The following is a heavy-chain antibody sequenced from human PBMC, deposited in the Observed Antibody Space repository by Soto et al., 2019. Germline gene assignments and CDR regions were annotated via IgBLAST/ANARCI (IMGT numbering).Heavy chain of an antibody. V-gene: IGHV3-30-3*01. CDR3: ASRSTMVRGAIFNYYYYGMDV. J-gene: IGHJ6*02. CDR2: ISYDGSNK. D-gene: IGHD3-10*01. CDR1: GFTFSSYA. Sequence: PGGSLRLSCAASGFTFSSYAMHWVRQVPGKGLEWVAVISYDGSNKYYADSVKGRFTFSRDNSKNTLYLQMNSLRAEDTAVYYCASRSTMVRGAIFNYYYYGMDVWGQGTTVTVSS.